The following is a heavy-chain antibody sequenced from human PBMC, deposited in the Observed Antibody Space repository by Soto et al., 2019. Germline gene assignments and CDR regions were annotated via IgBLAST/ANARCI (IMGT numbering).Heavy chain of an antibody. CDR2: INPSGGST. CDR1: GYTFTSYY. V-gene: IGHV1-46*01. D-gene: IGHD6-6*01. J-gene: IGHJ6*02. CDR3: ARGSSSSSLPYYYYYGMDV. Sequence: ASVKVSCKASGYTFTSYYMHWVRQAPGQGLEWMGIINPSGGSTSYAQKFQGRVTMTRDTSTSTVYMELSSLRSEDTTVYYCARGSSSSSLPYYYYYGMDVWGQGTTVTVSS.